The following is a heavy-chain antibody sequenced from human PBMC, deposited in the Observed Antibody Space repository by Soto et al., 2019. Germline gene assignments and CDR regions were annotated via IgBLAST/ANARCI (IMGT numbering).Heavy chain of an antibody. CDR1: GDSISSGYY. J-gene: IGHJ4*02. V-gene: IGHV4-38-2*01. CDR2: IYHSGTT. Sequence: PSETLSLTCAVSGDSISSGYYWAWIRQPPGKGLEWIGSIYHSGTTYYNPSLKSRVTISVDTSKNQFSLKLSSVTAADTAVYYCARGWRSGSPFDYWGQGTLVTVSS. CDR3: ARGWRSGSPFDY. D-gene: IGHD3-10*01.